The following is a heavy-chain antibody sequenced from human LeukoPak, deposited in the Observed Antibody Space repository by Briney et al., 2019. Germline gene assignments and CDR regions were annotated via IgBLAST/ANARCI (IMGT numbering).Heavy chain of an antibody. CDR3: ATSAPYDILTGYPY. Sequence: ASVKVSCKASGYTFTSYDINWVRQATGQGLEWMGWMNPNSGNTGYAQKFQGRVTMTRNTSISTAYMELSSLRSEDTAVYYCATSAPYDILTGYPYWGQGTLVTVSS. J-gene: IGHJ4*02. CDR1: GYTFTSYD. D-gene: IGHD3-9*01. CDR2: MNPNSGNT. V-gene: IGHV1-8*01.